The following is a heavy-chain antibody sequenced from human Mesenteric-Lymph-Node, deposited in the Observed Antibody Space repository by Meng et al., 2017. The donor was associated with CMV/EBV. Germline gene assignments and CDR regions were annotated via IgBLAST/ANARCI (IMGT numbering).Heavy chain of an antibody. CDR2: IYSSGTT. V-gene: IGHV3-53*01. D-gene: IGHD6-6*01. CDR1: GFTVSSNY. CDR3: ARGGATRPKFYFDY. Sequence: GGSLRLSCAASGFTVSSNYMSWVRHAPGKGLEWVSVIYSSGTTYYADSVKGRFTISRDYSNNTLYLQMNSLRVEHTAVSYGARGGATRPKFYFDYWGPGTLVTVSS. J-gene: IGHJ4*02.